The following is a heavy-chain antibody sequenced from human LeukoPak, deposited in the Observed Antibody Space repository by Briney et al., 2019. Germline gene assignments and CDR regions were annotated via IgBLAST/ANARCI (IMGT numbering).Heavy chain of an antibody. V-gene: IGHV4-59*04. D-gene: IGHD1-7*01. Sequence: SETLSLTCTVSGGSISRHYWSWIRQPPGKGLEWIGSIYYSGSTYYNPSLKSRVTISVDTSKNQFSLKLSSVTAADTAVYYCASETAAITGTTSYWGQGTLVTVSS. CDR2: IYYSGST. CDR3: ASETAAITGTTSY. J-gene: IGHJ4*02. CDR1: GGSISRHY.